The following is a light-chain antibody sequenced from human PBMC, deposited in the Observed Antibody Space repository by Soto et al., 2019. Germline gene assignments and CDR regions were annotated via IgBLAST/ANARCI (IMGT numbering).Light chain of an antibody. V-gene: IGKV3-15*01. CDR2: GAS. J-gene: IGKJ1*01. CDR3: QQYNNWPRT. Sequence: EILLTQSPGTLFLSPGERATLSCRASQSVSSNLAWYQQKPGQAPRLLIYGASTRATGIPARFSGSGSGTEFTLTISSLQSEDFAVYYCQQYNNWPRTFGQGTKVDIK. CDR1: QSVSSN.